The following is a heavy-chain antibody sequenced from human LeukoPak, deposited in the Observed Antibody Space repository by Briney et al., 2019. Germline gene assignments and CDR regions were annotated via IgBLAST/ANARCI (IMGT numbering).Heavy chain of an antibody. CDR1: GIIFSKYG. CDR3: AKGVRITMVRGVYAFDY. D-gene: IGHD3-10*01. V-gene: IGHV3-23*01. J-gene: IGHJ4*02. CDR2: VLGSGVPT. Sequence: PGGSLRLSCAASGIIFSKYGMSWVRQAPGKGLEWVATVLGSGVPTYYADSVQGRFTISRDNSKNTLYLQMSSLRAEDTAIYYCAKGVRITMVRGVYAFDYWGQGTLVTVSS.